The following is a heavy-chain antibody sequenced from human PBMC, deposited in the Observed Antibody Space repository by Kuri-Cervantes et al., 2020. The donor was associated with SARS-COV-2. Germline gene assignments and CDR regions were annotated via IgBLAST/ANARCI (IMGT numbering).Heavy chain of an antibody. Sequence: GGSLRLSCAASGFTFSDYYMSWIRQAPGKGLEWVSYISSSGSTIYYADSVKGRFTISRDNAKNSLYLQMNSLRAEDTAEYYCAREGHDYSNLRTPYYYYYYMDVWGKGTTVTVSS. D-gene: IGHD4-11*01. J-gene: IGHJ6*03. CDR1: GFTFSDYY. CDR3: AREGHDYSNLRTPYYYYYYMDV. CDR2: ISSSGSTI. V-gene: IGHV3-11*04.